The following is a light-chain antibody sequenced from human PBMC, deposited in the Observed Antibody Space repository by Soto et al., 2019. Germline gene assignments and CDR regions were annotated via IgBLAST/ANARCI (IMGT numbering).Light chain of an antibody. V-gene: IGLV1-40*01. CDR2: GNS. CDR1: NSNIGAGYD. J-gene: IGLJ2*01. CDR3: QSYDSSLSASVV. Sequence: QPVLTQPPSVSGAPGQRVTISCTGANSNIGAGYDVHWYQQLPGTAPKLLIYGNSNRPSGVPDRFSGSKSGTSASLAITGLQAEDEADYYCQSYDSSLSASVVFGGGTKLTVL.